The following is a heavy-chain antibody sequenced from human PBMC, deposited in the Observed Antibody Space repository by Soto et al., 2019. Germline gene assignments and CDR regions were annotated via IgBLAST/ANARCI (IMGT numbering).Heavy chain of an antibody. D-gene: IGHD2-2*01. Sequence: GGSLRLSCVTSGFIFSKSWMTWVRQAPGKGPEWVANIKEDGTKTFYVDSVKGRFIISRDNARTSVYLQMNTLRAEDTAVYYCAKGGRIDTEYQYFDSWGQGTLVTV. CDR2: IKEDGTKT. J-gene: IGHJ4*02. CDR1: GFIFSKSW. CDR3: AKGGRIDTEYQYFDS. V-gene: IGHV3-7*01.